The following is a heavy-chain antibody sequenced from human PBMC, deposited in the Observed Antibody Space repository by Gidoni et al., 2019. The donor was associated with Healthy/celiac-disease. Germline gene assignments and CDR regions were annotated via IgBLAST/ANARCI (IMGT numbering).Heavy chain of an antibody. Sequence: QVQLQQWGAGLLKPSETLSPPCAVYGGSFSGYYWSWIRQPPGKGQEGIGKINHSGSTNYNPSLKSRVTISVDTSKTQFSLKLSSVTAADTAVYYCARIVRHYDFWIGFHNWFDPWGQGTLVTVSS. D-gene: IGHD3-3*01. CDR1: GGSFSGYY. CDR2: INHSGST. V-gene: IGHV4-34*01. CDR3: ARIVRHYDFWIGFHNWFDP. J-gene: IGHJ5*02.